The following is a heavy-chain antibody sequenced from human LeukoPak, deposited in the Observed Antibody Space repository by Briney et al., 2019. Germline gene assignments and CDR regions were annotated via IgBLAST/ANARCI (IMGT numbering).Heavy chain of an antibody. J-gene: IGHJ4*02. CDR1: GGSISSYY. Sequence: SETLSLTCTVSGGSISSYYWSWIRQIPGKGLEWMGYIYFSGATSYNPSLRSRATISLDTSKSQFSLTLASVTAADTAVYYCAIGIVSWNYWGRGTLVTVSS. CDR3: AIGIVSWNY. CDR2: IYFSGAT. V-gene: IGHV4-59*08. D-gene: IGHD1-1*01.